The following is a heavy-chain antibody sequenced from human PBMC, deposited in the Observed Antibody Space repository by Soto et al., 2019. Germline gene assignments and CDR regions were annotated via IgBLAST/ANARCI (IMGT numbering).Heavy chain of an antibody. Sequence: PGGSLRLSCAASGFTFDDYAMHWVRQAPGKGLEWVSGISWNSGSIGYADSVKGRFTISRDNAKNSLYLQMNSLRAEDTALYYCAKGYFDSYEAFDIWGQGTMVTVPS. J-gene: IGHJ3*02. CDR1: GFTFDDYA. CDR3: AKGYFDSYEAFDI. V-gene: IGHV3-9*01. D-gene: IGHD3-9*01. CDR2: ISWNSGSI.